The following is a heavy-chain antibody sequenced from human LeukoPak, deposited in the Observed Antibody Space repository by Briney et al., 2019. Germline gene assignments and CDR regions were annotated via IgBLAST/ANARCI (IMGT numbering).Heavy chain of an antibody. CDR3: AKDRGLEVAHALVDY. Sequence: GGSLRLSCAASGFTFSEHAMFWVRQAPGKGLEWVTGISGSGAGTYYADSVKGRFTIPRDNSKNTLNLQMNSLRAEDTAVYYCAKDRGLEVAHALVDYWGQGTLVTVSS. D-gene: IGHD5-12*01. J-gene: IGHJ4*02. CDR2: ISGSGAGT. CDR1: GFTFSEHA. V-gene: IGHV3-23*01.